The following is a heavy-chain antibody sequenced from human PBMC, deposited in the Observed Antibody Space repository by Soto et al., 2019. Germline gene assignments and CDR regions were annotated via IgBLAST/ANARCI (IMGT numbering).Heavy chain of an antibody. D-gene: IGHD5-18*01. Sequence: QGQLVQSGAEVKKPGASVKVSCKASGYTFTRYGISWVRQAPGHGLEWVGWISAYTGNTNYAQKLQGRVTMPKDTSTSTVYMELRSLRSDDTAVYYCARLDSDHDYYCAMDVWGQGTTVTVSS. J-gene: IGHJ6*02. CDR3: ARLDSDHDYYCAMDV. CDR1: GYTFTRYG. CDR2: ISAYTGNT. V-gene: IGHV1-18*01.